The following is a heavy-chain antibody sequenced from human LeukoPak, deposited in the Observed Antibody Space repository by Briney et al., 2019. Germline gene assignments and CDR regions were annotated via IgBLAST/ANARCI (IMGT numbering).Heavy chain of an antibody. D-gene: IGHD3-16*01. J-gene: IGHJ5*02. Sequence: PGGSLRLSCAASGFTFSSYSMNWVRQAPGKGPEWVSYISSSSSTIYYADSVKGRFTISRDNAKNSLYQQMNSLRAEDTAVYYCARDPDDYDRPAGDPWGQGTLVTVSS. CDR1: GFTFSSYS. CDR2: ISSSSSTI. CDR3: ARDPDDYDRPAGDP. V-gene: IGHV3-48*01.